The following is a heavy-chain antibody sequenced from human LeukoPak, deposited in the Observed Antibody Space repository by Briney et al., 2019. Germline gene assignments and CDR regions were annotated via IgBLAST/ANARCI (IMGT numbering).Heavy chain of an antibody. V-gene: IGHV3-30*02. CDR1: GFTFSSYA. CDR2: IRYDGSNK. CDR3: AKDESYYDGSGYRYFQN. J-gene: IGHJ4*02. D-gene: IGHD3-22*01. Sequence: GGSLRLSCAASGFTFSSYAMHWVRQAPGKGLEWVTFIRYDGSNKYYEDSVKGRFTISRDNSKNTLYLQMNSLGTEDTAVYYCAKDESYYDGSGYRYFQNWGQGSLVTVSS.